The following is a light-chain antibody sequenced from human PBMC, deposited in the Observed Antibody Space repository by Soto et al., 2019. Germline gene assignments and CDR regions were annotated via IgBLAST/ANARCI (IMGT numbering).Light chain of an antibody. CDR3: QSYDSSLSGWV. CDR2: GNS. J-gene: IGLJ3*02. Sequence: QSVLTQPLSVSGAPGQRVTISCTGSSSNIGAGYDVHWYHQLPGTAPKLLIYGNSNRPSGVPDRFSGSKSGTSASLAITGLQAEDEADYYCQSYDSSLSGWVFGGGTKLTVL. V-gene: IGLV1-40*01. CDR1: SSNIGAGYD.